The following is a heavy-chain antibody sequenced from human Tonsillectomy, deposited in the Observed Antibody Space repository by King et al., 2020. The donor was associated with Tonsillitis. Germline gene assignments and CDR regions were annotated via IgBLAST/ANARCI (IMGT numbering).Heavy chain of an antibody. CDR3: AKDVYYYDSSGYYYDAFDI. CDR2: IWYDGSNK. V-gene: IGHV3-33*06. Sequence: VQLVESGGGVAQPGRSLRLSCAASGFTFSSYGMHWVRQAPGKGLEWVAVIWYDGSNKYYADSVKGRFTISRDNSKNTLYLQMNSLRAEDTAVYYCAKDVYYYDSSGYYYDAFDIWGQGTMVTVSS. J-gene: IGHJ3*02. CDR1: GFTFSSYG. D-gene: IGHD3-22*01.